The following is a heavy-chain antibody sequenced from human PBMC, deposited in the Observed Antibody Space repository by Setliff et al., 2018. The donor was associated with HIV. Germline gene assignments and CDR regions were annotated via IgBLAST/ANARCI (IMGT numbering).Heavy chain of an antibody. CDR2: VNPNSGDA. CDR3: ARNFGLSPAGKYYYYYGMEI. J-gene: IGHJ6*04. V-gene: IGHV1-2*02. Sequence: GASVKVSCKASGYTFTGHYLHWVRQAPGQGLEWLGWVNPNSGDAIYAQNFQGRVTMTRDTSINAAYMELRGLRSDDTAVYYCARNFGLSPAGKYYYYYGMEIGGKGTTVTVSS. CDR1: GYTFTGHY. D-gene: IGHD3-10*01.